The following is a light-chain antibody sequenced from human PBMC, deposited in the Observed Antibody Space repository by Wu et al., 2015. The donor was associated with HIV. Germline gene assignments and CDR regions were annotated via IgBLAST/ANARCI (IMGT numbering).Light chain of an antibody. V-gene: IGKV3-15*01. Sequence: EIVVTQSPATLSVSPGERATLSCRASQSVSSNLAWYQQKPGQAPRLLIYGASTRATGVPARFSGSGSGTEFTLTISSLQSEDFAVYYCQQYNDWPSLTFGGGTQVEIK. CDR3: QQYNDWPSLT. CDR1: QSVSSN. J-gene: IGKJ4*01. CDR2: GAS.